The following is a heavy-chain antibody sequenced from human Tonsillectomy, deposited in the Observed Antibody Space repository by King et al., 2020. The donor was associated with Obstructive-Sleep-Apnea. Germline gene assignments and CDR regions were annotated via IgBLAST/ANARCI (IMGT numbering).Heavy chain of an antibody. CDR1: GFTFDDYA. CDR3: AKAGYSSGWYFDY. J-gene: IGHJ4*02. CDR2: ISCDSGSI. V-gene: IGHV3-9*01. D-gene: IGHD6-19*01. Sequence: VQLVESGGGLVQPGRSLRLSCAASGFTFDDYAMHWGRQAPGKGLEWVSGISCDSGSIGYADSVKGRFTISRDNAKNSLYLQMNSMRAEDTALYYCAKAGYSSGWYFDYWGQGTLVTVSS.